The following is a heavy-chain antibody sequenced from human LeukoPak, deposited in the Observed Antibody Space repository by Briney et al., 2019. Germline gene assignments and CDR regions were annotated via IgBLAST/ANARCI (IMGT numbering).Heavy chain of an antibody. CDR1: GYSFTSYW. Sequence: PGESLKISCKGSGYSFTSYWIGWVRQMPGKGLEWMGIIYPGDSDTRYSPSFQGQVTISADKSISTAYLQWSSLKASDTAMYYCARALRIVGLTWGFDYWGQGTLVTVSS. CDR2: IYPGDSDT. CDR3: ARALRIVGLTWGFDY. V-gene: IGHV5-51*01. D-gene: IGHD1-26*01. J-gene: IGHJ4*02.